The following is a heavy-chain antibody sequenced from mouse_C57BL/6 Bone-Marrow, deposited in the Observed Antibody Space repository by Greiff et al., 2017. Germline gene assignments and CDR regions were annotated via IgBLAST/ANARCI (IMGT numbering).Heavy chain of an antibody. Sequence: VQLKESGPGLVQPSQSLSITCTVSGFSLTSYGVHWVRQSPGKGLEWLGVIWSGGSTDSNAAFISRLSISKDNSKSPVFFKMNSLQADDTAIYYCARGVLLRFDYWGQGTTLTVAS. CDR3: ARGVLLRFDY. CDR1: GFSLTSYG. J-gene: IGHJ2*01. CDR2: IWSGGST. V-gene: IGHV2-2*01. D-gene: IGHD1-1*01.